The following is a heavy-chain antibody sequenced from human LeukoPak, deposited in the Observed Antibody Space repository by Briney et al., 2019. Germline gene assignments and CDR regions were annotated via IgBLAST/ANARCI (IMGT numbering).Heavy chain of an antibody. D-gene: IGHD4-4*01. CDR3: ASSTSNYPGYYYYYGMDV. Sequence: ASVKVSCKASGGTFSSYAISWVRQAPGQGLEWMGRIIPILGIANYAQKFQGRVTITAGKSTSTAYMELSSLRSEDTAVYYCASSTSNYPGYYYYYGMDVWGQGTTVTVSS. V-gene: IGHV1-69*04. CDR1: GGTFSSYA. J-gene: IGHJ6*02. CDR2: IIPILGIA.